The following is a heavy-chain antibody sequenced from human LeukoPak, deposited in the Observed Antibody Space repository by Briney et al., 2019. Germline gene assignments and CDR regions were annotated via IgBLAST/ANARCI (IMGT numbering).Heavy chain of an antibody. J-gene: IGHJ6*02. CDR1: DVSINSYY. CDR2: IYYNGNT. D-gene: IGHD1-26*01. CDR3: ARGRSNYYGMDV. Sequence: KPSETLSLTCSVSDVSINSYYWNWIRRPPGKGVEWIGYIYYNGNTNYSPSLKSRVTMSVDTSKNLFSLKVSSVTAADTAVYYCARGRSNYYGMDVWGQGTTVTVSS. V-gene: IGHV4-59*01.